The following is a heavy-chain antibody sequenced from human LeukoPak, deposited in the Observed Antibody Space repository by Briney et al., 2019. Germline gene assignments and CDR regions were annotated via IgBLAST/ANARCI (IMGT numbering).Heavy chain of an antibody. D-gene: IGHD5-12*01. CDR3: ARGISADYDYNWFDS. J-gene: IGHJ5*01. CDR1: GGSISAHY. Sequence: PSETLSLTCTVSGGSISAHYWSWIRQPAGKGLEWIGRLYTSGTTRYNPSLKSRVTVSVDTSKNQFSLKLSSVTAADTAVYFCARGISADYDYNWFDSWGQGILVTVSS. V-gene: IGHV4-4*07. CDR2: LYTSGTT.